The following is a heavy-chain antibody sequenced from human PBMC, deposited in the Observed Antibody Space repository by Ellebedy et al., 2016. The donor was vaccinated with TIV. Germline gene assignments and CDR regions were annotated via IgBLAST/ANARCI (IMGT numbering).Heavy chain of an antibody. J-gene: IGHJ6*04. CDR3: ARGITKFFFGLNV. V-gene: IGHV3-66*01. CDR2: MYSGGGA. Sequence: GESLKISCAASGFSVSSNYMTWVRQAPGKGLEWVSVMYSGGGAYYADSVKGRFTVSRDNFKNTLYLQMNSLRDEDTAVYFCARGITKFFFGLNVWGEGTTVIVSS. D-gene: IGHD1-14*01. CDR1: GFSVSSNY.